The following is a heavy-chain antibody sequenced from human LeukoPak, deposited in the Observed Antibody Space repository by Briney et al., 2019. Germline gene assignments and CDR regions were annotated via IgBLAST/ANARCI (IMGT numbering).Heavy chain of an antibody. CDR3: AKDPGVPRIQLWSNYYYYYGMDV. V-gene: IGHV3-23*01. CDR2: ISGSGGST. J-gene: IGHJ6*02. CDR1: GFTFSSYA. Sequence: GGSLRLSCAASGFTFSSYAMSWVRQAPGKGLEWVSAISGSGGSTYYADSVKGRFTISRGNSKNTLYLQMNSLRAEDTAVYYCAKDPGVPRIQLWSNYYYYYGMDVWGQGTTVTVSS. D-gene: IGHD5-18*01.